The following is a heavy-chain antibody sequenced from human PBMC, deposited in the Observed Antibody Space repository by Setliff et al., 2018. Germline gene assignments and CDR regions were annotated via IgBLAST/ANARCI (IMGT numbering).Heavy chain of an antibody. CDR1: GGSISSSNW. Sequence: SETLSLTCAVSGGSISSSNWWSWVRQPPGKGLEWIAEIYHTGSTNFNPSLKSRITISLDKSKNHFFLNLTSVTAADTAVYYCARERMYYNFWSGYSDYWGQGTLVTVPQ. D-gene: IGHD3-3*01. CDR3: ARERMYYNFWSGYSDY. V-gene: IGHV4-4*02. J-gene: IGHJ4*02. CDR2: IYHTGST.